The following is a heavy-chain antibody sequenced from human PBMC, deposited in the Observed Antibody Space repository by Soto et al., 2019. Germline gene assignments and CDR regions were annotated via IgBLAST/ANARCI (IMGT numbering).Heavy chain of an antibody. V-gene: IGHV3-23*01. J-gene: IGHJ4*02. D-gene: IGHD3-9*01. CDR2: ISKSASST. CDR1: GFTLSSYA. CDR3: AKDSYNIYLTRYYPDY. Sequence: PGGSLRLSCAASGFTLSSYAMSWVRQAPGKGLEWVSVISKSASSTYYADSVKGRFTISRDNPRNTLYLQMNSLRAEDTAVYYCAKDSYNIYLTRYYPDYWGQGTLVTVSS.